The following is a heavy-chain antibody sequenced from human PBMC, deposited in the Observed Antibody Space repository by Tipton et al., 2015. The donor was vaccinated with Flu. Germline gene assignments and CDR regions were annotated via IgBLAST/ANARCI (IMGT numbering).Heavy chain of an antibody. V-gene: IGHV4-59*01. Sequence: TLSLTCTVSGGSISSYYWSWIRQPPGKGLEWIGYIYYSGSTNYNPSLKSRVTISVDTSKNQFSLKLSSVTAAGTAVYYCARGDAKYYDFWSGYYSPSCMDVWGKGTTVTVSS. CDR2: IYYSGST. J-gene: IGHJ6*03. D-gene: IGHD3-3*01. CDR3: ARGDAKYYDFWSGYYSPSCMDV. CDR1: GGSISSYY.